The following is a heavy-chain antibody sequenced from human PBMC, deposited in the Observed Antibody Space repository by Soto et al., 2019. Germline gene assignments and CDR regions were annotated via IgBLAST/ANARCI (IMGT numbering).Heavy chain of an antibody. Sequence: GGSLRVPCAASGFSFGSYAMSWVRQAPGKRLEWVSAISGSDGSTYYADSVKGRFTISRDNSKNTLYLQLNSLRAEDTAVYYCAKDESLYYYDSSGYKHWGQETLVTVSS. CDR1: GFSFGSYA. CDR3: AKDESLYYYDSSGYKH. V-gene: IGHV3-23*01. J-gene: IGHJ4*02. D-gene: IGHD3-22*01. CDR2: ISGSDGST.